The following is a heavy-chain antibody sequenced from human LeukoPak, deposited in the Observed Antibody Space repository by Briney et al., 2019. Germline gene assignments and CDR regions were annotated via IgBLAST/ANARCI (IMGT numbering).Heavy chain of an antibody. CDR1: GGSIGNYY. V-gene: IGHV4-59*01. J-gene: IGHJ4*02. Sequence: PSETLSLTCSVSGGSIGNYYWSWIRQTPGKGLEWIGYIYYSGTAIYNPSLKSRVTISVDTSKNQISLKLNSVTAADTAVYYCARALRDGYNYHGDFDYWGRGALVTVSS. D-gene: IGHD5-24*01. CDR2: IYYSGTA. CDR3: ARALRDGYNYHGDFDY.